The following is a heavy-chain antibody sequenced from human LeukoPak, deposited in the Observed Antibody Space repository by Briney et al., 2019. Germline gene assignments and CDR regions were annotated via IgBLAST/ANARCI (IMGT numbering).Heavy chain of an antibody. D-gene: IGHD3-10*01. CDR1: GLTFSSYS. V-gene: IGHV3-21*01. CDR2: ISSSSSYI. CDR3: ARGRVPYYMDV. J-gene: IGHJ6*03. Sequence: GGSLRLSCAASGLTFSSYSMNWVRQAPGKGLEWVSSISSSSSYIYYADSVKGRFTISRDNAKNSLYLQMNSLRAEDTAVYYCARGRVPYYMDVWGKGTTVTVSS.